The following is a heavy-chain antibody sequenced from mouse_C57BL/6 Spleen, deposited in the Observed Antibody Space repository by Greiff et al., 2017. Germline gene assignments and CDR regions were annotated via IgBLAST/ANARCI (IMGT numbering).Heavy chain of an antibody. J-gene: IGHJ3*01. CDR2: ISNLAYSI. Sequence: DVMLVESGGGLVQPGGSLKLSCAASGFTFSDYGMAWVRQAPRKGPEWVAFISNLAYSIYYADTVTGRFTISRENAKNTLYLEMSSLRSEDTAMYYCARLRDYDGFAYWGQGTLVTVSA. V-gene: IGHV5-15*01. CDR3: ARLRDYDGFAY. D-gene: IGHD2-4*01. CDR1: GFTFSDYG.